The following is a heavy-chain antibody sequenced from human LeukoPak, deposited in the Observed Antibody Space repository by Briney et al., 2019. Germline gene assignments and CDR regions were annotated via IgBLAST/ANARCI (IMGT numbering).Heavy chain of an antibody. CDR3: ARDRPHDAFDI. V-gene: IGHV5-51*01. J-gene: IGHJ3*02. Sequence: GASLKISLQGSGYRFTSYWIGWGRPMPGKGLGWKGIIYPGDSDTRYSPSFQGQVNISADKSISTAYLQWSSLKASDTAMYYCARDRPHDAFDIWGQGTMVTVSS. CDR2: IYPGDSDT. CDR1: GYRFTSYW.